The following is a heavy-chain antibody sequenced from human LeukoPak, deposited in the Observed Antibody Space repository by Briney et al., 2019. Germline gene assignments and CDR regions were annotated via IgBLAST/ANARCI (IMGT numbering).Heavy chain of an antibody. CDR3: ASLGPYYGSAQADYYYYMDV. J-gene: IGHJ6*03. CDR1: GYTFTSYY. D-gene: IGHD3-10*01. Sequence: GASVKVSCKASGYTFTSYYMHWVRQAPGQGLEWMGIINPSGGSTSYAQKFQGRVTMTRDTSTSTVYMELSSLRSEDTAVYYCASLGPYYGSAQADYYYYMDVWGKGTTVTVSS. V-gene: IGHV1-46*01. CDR2: INPSGGST.